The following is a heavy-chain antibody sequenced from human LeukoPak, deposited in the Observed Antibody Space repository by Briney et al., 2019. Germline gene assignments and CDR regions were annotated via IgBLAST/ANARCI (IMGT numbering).Heavy chain of an antibody. CDR2: ISSSSSYI. D-gene: IGHD2-15*01. V-gene: IGHV3-21*01. Sequence: TGGSLRLSCAASGFTFSIYNMNWVRQAPGKGLEWVSSISSSSSYIYYVDSVMGRFTISRDNAKNSLYLQMNSLRAEDTTVYYCARDRGYCSGGSCYSEPMDVWGQGTTVTVSS. J-gene: IGHJ6*02. CDR1: GFTFSIYN. CDR3: ARDRGYCSGGSCYSEPMDV.